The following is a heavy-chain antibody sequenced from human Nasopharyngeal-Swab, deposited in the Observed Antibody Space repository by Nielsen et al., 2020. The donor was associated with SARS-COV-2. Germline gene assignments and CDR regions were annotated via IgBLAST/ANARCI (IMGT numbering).Heavy chain of an antibody. D-gene: IGHD1-26*01. CDR1: EFTMSRNG. CDR3: ARDVAIVGATLEN. CDR2: ISSSSSTS. Sequence: GGSLPLSCAASEFTMSRNGMHWVRQAPGKGLEWVAYISSSSSTSYYADSVKGRFTISRDNPKNSLYLQMNSLRDEDTVLYYCARDVAIVGATLENWGQGTLVTVSS. V-gene: IGHV3-48*02. J-gene: IGHJ4*02.